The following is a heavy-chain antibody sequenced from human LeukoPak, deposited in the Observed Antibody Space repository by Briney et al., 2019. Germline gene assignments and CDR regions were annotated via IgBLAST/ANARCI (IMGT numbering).Heavy chain of an antibody. CDR2: ITGSGSST. D-gene: IGHD3-22*01. J-gene: IGHJ4*02. CDR3: AKKTYYYDSNAYGSYYFDY. CDR1: GFIFSSYT. Sequence: GGSLRLSCAASGFIFSSYTMSWVRQAPGKGLEWVSAITGSGSSTYYADSVKGRFTISRDNSKSTLDLQMNGLRAGDTAVYYYAKKTYYYDSNAYGSYYFDYWGQGTLVTVSS. V-gene: IGHV3-23*01.